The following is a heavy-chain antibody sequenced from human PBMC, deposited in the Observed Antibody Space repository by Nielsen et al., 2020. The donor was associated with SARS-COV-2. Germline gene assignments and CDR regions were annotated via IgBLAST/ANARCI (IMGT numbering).Heavy chain of an antibody. J-gene: IGHJ4*02. CDR2: ISSSSSYT. D-gene: IGHD5-24*01. V-gene: IGHV3-11*05. Sequence: GGSLRLSCAASGFTFSDYYMSWIRQAPGKGLEWVSYISSSSSYTNYADSVKGRFTISRDNAKNSLYLQMNSLRAEDTAVYYCAKADGYNHLFDYWGQGTLVTVSS. CDR3: AKADGYNHLFDY. CDR1: GFTFSDYY.